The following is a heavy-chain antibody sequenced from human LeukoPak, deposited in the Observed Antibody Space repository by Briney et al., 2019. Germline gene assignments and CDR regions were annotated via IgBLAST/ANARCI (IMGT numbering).Heavy chain of an antibody. CDR1: GYTFNTYG. CDR2: VSAYNGKS. Sequence: ASVKVSCKTSGYTFNTYGISWVRQAPGQGPEWMGWVSAYNGKSNYAQKFQGRVTMTRNTSISTAYMELSSLRSEDTAVYYCARDGSGWYYFDYWGQGTLVTVSS. V-gene: IGHV1-18*01. CDR3: ARDGSGWYYFDY. D-gene: IGHD6-19*01. J-gene: IGHJ4*02.